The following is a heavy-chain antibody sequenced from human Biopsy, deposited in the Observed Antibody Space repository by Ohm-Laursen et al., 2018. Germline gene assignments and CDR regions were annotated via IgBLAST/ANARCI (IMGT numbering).Heavy chain of an antibody. Sequence: GTLSLTCTVSGGSIDTQSWIRQPAGKGLEWIGRVDIRGHADYSSSLRSRVTMSADASKNQFSLKLTSVTAADTAVYYCARHPTGFWFDPWGQGTLVTVSS. J-gene: IGHJ5*02. CDR3: ARHPTGFWFDP. CDR2: VDIRGHA. CDR1: GGSIDTQS. V-gene: IGHV4-4*07.